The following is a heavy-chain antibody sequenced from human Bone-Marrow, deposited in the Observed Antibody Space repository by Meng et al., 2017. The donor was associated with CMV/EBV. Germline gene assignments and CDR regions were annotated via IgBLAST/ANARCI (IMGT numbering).Heavy chain of an antibody. CDR1: GYTFTSYG. CDR3: ATGPTHENFDF. CDR2: IIPILGIA. Sequence: SVKVSCKASGYTFTSYGISWVRQAPGQGLEWMGWIIPILGIANYAQKFQGRVTITADKSTSTAYMELRSLRSDDTAVYYCATGPTHENFDFWGQGTLVTVSS. D-gene: IGHD2/OR15-2a*01. V-gene: IGHV1-69*10. J-gene: IGHJ4*02.